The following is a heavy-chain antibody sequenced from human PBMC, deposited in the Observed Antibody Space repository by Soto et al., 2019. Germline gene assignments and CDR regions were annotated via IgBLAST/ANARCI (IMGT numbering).Heavy chain of an antibody. CDR3: ANRNDYGSGSYFPFDH. CDR1: GFTFSSYG. V-gene: IGHV3-23*01. D-gene: IGHD3-10*01. Sequence: PGGSLRLSCVASGFTFSSYGMSWVRQAPGKGLEWVSSISGSGGSTYYADSVKGRFTISRDNSKNTLYLQMSSLRAEDTAVYYCANRNDYGSGSYFPFDHWGQGTLVTVSS. J-gene: IGHJ4*02. CDR2: ISGSGGST.